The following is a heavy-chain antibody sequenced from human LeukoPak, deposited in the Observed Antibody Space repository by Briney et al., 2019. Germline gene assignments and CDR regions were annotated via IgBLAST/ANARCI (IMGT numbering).Heavy chain of an antibody. D-gene: IGHD3-10*01. CDR1: GFTFSSYS. V-gene: IGHV3-21*01. Sequence: PGGSLRLSCAASGFTFSSYSMNWVRQAPGKGLEWVSSISGSSRYIYYADSVKGRFTISRDNAKNSLYLQMNSLRAEDTAVYYCARELWYYGSGSYYGTRSFDYWGQGTLVTVSS. CDR2: ISGSSRYI. J-gene: IGHJ4*02. CDR3: ARELWYYGSGSYYGTRSFDY.